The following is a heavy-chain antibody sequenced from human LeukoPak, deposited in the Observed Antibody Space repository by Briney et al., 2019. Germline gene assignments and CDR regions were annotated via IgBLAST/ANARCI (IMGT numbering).Heavy chain of an antibody. CDR3: TRDGSTYYYDSSGYYPLDY. V-gene: IGHV3-49*03. D-gene: IGHD3-22*01. J-gene: IGHJ4*02. CDR2: IRSKAYGGTT. Sequence: QTGGSLRLSCTASGFTFGDYAMSWFRQAPGKGLEWVGFIRSKAYGGTTEYAASVKGRFTISRDDSKSIAYLQMNSLKTEDTAVYYCTRDGSTYYYDSSGYYPLDYRGQGTLVTVSS. CDR1: GFTFGDYA.